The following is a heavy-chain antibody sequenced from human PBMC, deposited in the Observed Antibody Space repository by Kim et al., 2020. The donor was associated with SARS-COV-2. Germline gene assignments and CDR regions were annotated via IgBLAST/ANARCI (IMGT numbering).Heavy chain of an antibody. CDR1: GGSFSGHY. Sequence: SETLSLTCAVYGGSFSGHYWSWIRQPPGKGLEWIGEINHSGSTNYNPSLKSRVTISVDTSKNQFSLKLSSVTAADTAVYYCARWGPTTIVVVPAAPGYYYYGMDVWGQGTTVTVSS. V-gene: IGHV4-34*01. D-gene: IGHD2-2*01. CDR2: INHSGST. J-gene: IGHJ6*02. CDR3: ARWGPTTIVVVPAAPGYYYYGMDV.